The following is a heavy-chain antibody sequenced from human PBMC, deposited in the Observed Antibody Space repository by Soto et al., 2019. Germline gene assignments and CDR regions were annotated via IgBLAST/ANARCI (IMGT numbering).Heavy chain of an antibody. V-gene: IGHV1-69*17. J-gene: IGHJ4*02. CDR1: VGTFSKYA. D-gene: IGHD2-15*01. CDR3: ARALVVIPASALYSFDY. CDR2: IAPVVDMA. Sequence: QVQLVQSGAEVKEPGSSVKVSCKTPVGTFSKYAISWVRQAPGQGLEWVGGIAPVVDMADSAQKFQDRVTIIADKSTSTVYMELRILRSEDTAIYYCARALVVIPASALYSFDYWGQGTLVTVSS.